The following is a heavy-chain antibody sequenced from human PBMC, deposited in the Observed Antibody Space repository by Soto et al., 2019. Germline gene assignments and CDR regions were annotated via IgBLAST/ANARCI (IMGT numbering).Heavy chain of an antibody. CDR1: GYSFPSYA. Sequence: QVQLVQSGVEVKKPGASVKVSCKGSGYSFPSYALNWVRQAPGQGLASMGWISAYVGQTNYTRKFQGRVTMTTDTSTATAYLEIRGLTSDDTAVYYCARGGPRAYWSGGTCSHPPGIHVWGQGATVIVSS. V-gene: IGHV1-18*01. CDR2: ISAYVGQT. J-gene: IGHJ6*02. D-gene: IGHD2-15*01. CDR3: ARGGPRAYWSGGTCSHPPGIHV.